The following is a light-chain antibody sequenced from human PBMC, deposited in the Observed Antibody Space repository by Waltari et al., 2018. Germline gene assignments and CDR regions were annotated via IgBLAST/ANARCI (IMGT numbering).Light chain of an antibody. CDR2: DVS. CDR3: NSYTGSSSWV. V-gene: IGLV2-14*01. Sequence: QSALTQPASVSGSPGQSITISCYGTSSDVGFYNYVSWYQQHPGKAPKLMIYDVSQRPAGVSDRFSSSKSGNTASLTISGLQAEDEADYYCNSYTGSSSWVFGGGTKVTVL. J-gene: IGLJ3*02. CDR1: SSDVGFYNY.